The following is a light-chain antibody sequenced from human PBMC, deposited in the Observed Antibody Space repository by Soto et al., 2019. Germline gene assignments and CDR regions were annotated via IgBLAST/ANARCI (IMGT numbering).Light chain of an antibody. CDR1: QSISSY. CDR2: AAS. CDR3: QQSYTTPLT. V-gene: IGKV1-39*01. J-gene: IGKJ4*01. Sequence: DIQMTQSPSSLSASVGDRVTITCRASQSISSYLNWYQQKPGKAPNLLIYAASTLQSGVPSRFSGSGSRTDFTLPIRSLQPEDFATYYCQQSYTTPLTFGGGTKVEIK.